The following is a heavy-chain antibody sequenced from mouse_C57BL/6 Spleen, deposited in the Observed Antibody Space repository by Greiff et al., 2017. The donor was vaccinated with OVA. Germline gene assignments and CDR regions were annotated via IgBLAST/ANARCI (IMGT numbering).Heavy chain of an antibody. CDR3: TRDRSGTPYYFDY. V-gene: IGHV5-9-1*02. J-gene: IGHJ2*01. CDR1: GFTFSSYA. CDR2: ISSGGDYI. Sequence: EVKVVESGEGLVKPGGSLKLSCAASGFTFSSYAMSWVRQTPEKRLEWVAYISSGGDYIYYADTVKGRFTISRDNARNTLYLQMSSLKSEDTAMYYCTRDRSGTPYYFDYWGQGTTLTVSS. D-gene: IGHD4-1*01.